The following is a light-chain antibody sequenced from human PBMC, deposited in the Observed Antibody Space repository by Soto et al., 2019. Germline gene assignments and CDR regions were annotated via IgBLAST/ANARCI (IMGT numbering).Light chain of an antibody. Sequence: QSVLTQPASVSGSPGQSITISCTGTSSDVGSYNLVSWYQQHPGKAPKLLISEGSKQPSGVSNRFSGSKSANTASLTISGLQPEDEADYFCCSYGGRSTYVFGPGTKLTVL. CDR2: EGS. J-gene: IGLJ1*01. CDR3: CSYGGRSTYV. V-gene: IGLV2-23*01. CDR1: SSDVGSYNL.